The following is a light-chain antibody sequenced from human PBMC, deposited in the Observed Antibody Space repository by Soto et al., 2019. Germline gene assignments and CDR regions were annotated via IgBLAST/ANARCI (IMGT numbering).Light chain of an antibody. CDR2: GTS. CDR3: QQYGTSPWT. J-gene: IGKJ1*01. Sequence: EIVLTQSPGTLSVSPGERATLSCRASQSVSSSFVAWFQQKPGQAPRLLIYGTSSRATGIPDRFSGSGSGTDFTLTINGLEPEDFAMYFCQQYGTSPWTFGQGTKVDIK. CDR1: QSVSSSF. V-gene: IGKV3-20*01.